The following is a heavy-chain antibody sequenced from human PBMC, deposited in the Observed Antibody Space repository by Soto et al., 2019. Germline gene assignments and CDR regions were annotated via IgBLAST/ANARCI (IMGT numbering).Heavy chain of an antibody. CDR1: GFPFTRYS. V-gene: IGHV3-21*06. CDR2: ISSTTNYI. Sequence: GGSLSFSCAASGFPFTRYSMTWARQAPGKGLEWVSSISSTTNYIYYGDSMKGRFTISRDNAKNSLYLEMNSLRAEDTAVYYCARESEDLTSNFDYWGQGTLVTVSS. J-gene: IGHJ4*02. CDR3: ARESEDLTSNFDY.